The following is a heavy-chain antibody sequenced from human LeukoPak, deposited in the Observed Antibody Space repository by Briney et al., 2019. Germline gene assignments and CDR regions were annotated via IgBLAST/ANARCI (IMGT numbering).Heavy chain of an antibody. J-gene: IGHJ4*02. Sequence: GGSLRLSCAASGFTFSSYAMHWVRQAPGKGLEWVAVISYDGSNKYYADSVKGRFTISRDNSKNTLYLQMNSLRAEDTAVYYCARVGSSWYPYFDYWGQGTLVTVSS. V-gene: IGHV3-30-3*01. D-gene: IGHD6-13*01. CDR2: ISYDGSNK. CDR3: ARVGSSWYPYFDY. CDR1: GFTFSSYA.